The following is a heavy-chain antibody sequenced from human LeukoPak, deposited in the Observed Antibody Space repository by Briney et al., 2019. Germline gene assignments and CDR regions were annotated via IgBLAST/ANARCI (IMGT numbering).Heavy chain of an antibody. D-gene: IGHD3-9*01. Sequence: GGSLRLSCAASGFTFSSYAMSWVRQAPGKGLEWVSAISGSGGSIGYADSVKGRFTISRDNAKNSLYLQMNSLRAEDTALYYCAKDPYDILTGFDYWGQGTLVTVSS. CDR2: ISGSGGSI. J-gene: IGHJ4*02. CDR1: GFTFSSYA. V-gene: IGHV3-23*01. CDR3: AKDPYDILTGFDY.